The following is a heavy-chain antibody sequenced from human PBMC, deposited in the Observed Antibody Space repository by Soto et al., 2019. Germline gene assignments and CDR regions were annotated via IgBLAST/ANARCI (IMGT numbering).Heavy chain of an antibody. CDR1: GFTFSSYA. Sequence: QVQLVESGGGVVQPGRSLRLSCAASGFTFSSYAMHWVRQAPGKGLEWVAVISYDGSNKYYADSVKGRFTISGDNSKNTLYLQMNSLRAEDTAVYYCARDSGYSYGRTRWFDPWGQGTLVTVSS. J-gene: IGHJ5*02. D-gene: IGHD5-18*01. V-gene: IGHV3-30-3*01. CDR2: ISYDGSNK. CDR3: ARDSGYSYGRTRWFDP.